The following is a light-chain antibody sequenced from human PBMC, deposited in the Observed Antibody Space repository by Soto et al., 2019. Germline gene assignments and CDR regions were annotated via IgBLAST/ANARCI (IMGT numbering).Light chain of an antibody. Sequence: EVVMTQSPATLSASPGERVTLSCRASQNLGSSLAWYQQRPGQAPRLLLYGGSTRATGIPARFSGSGSGTEFTVTISCLQSEDFAVYYCEQYNYWPPYTFGQGTKLEFK. CDR1: QNLGSS. J-gene: IGKJ2*01. V-gene: IGKV3-15*01. CDR2: GGS. CDR3: EQYNYWPPYT.